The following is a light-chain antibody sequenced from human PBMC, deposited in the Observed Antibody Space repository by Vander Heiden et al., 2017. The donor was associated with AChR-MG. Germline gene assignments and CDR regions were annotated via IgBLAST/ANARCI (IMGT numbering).Light chain of an antibody. CDR2: AAS. CDR3: QQNYSPPRT. J-gene: IGKJ1*01. Sequence: DIQMTQSPSSLSASVGDRITITCRASQTISTFLNWYQHKSGKAPRLLIYAASSLHSGVPSRFSGSGSGTDFTLTISSLQAEDFATYYCQQNYSPPRTFGQGTKVEVK. CDR1: QTISTF. V-gene: IGKV1-39*01.